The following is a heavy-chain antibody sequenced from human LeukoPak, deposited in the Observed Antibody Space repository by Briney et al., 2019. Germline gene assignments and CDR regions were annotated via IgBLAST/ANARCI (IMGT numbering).Heavy chain of an antibody. CDR2: IDHSGST. V-gene: IGHV4-30-2*01. Sequence: SQTLSLTCAVSGGSISSDDYSWGWVRQPPGKGLEWIGFIDHSGSTSYNPSLKSRVTISVDRSKNHFSLNLSSVTAADTAVYYCARVNVDYYGSGSYGDAFDIWGQGTMVTVSS. CDR3: ARVNVDYYGSGSYGDAFDI. D-gene: IGHD3-10*01. J-gene: IGHJ3*02. CDR1: GGSISSDDYS.